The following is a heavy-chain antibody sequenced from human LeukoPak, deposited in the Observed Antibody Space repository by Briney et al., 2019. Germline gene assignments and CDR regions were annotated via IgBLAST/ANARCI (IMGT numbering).Heavy chain of an antibody. D-gene: IGHD6-13*01. CDR3: AKMASGGAAAGVFDY. CDR2: ISGSGGST. Sequence: AGGSLRLSCAASGFTFSSYAMGWVRQAPGKGLEWVSAISGSGGSTYYADSVKGRFTISRGNSKNTLYLQMNSLRAEDTAVYYCAKMASGGAAAGVFDYWGQGTLVTVSS. V-gene: IGHV3-23*01. CDR1: GFTFSSYA. J-gene: IGHJ4*02.